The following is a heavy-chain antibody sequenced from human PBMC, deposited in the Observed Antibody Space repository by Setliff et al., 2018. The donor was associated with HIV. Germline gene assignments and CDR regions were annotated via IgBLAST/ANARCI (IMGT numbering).Heavy chain of an antibody. CDR1: GDSISSDFY. CDR3: ARGQGCGGGCHYAFEM. Sequence: SETLSLTCTVSGDSISSDFYWGWIRQPPGKGLEWIGSIYHSGNTYYMPSLQSRVTISVDMSKNQFSLNLNSVTTADTAVYYCARGQGCGGGCHYAFEMWGQGTMVTVSS. D-gene: IGHD2-21*02. CDR2: IYHSGNT. V-gene: IGHV4-38-2*02. J-gene: IGHJ3*02.